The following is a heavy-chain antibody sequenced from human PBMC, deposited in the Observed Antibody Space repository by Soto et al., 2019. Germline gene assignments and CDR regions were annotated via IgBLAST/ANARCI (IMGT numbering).Heavy chain of an antibody. J-gene: IGHJ4*02. CDR3: ARESYSATEGRDGYNLLY. CDR1: GGSISSNNW. V-gene: IGHV4-4*02. CDR2: IHHSGST. Sequence: QVQLQESGPGLVKPSGTLSLTCAVSGGSISSNNWWSWVRQPPGKGLEWIGEIHHSGSTNYNPSLKSRVTTSVDKSKNQFSLSLRSVTAADTAVYYCARESYSATEGRDGYNLLYWGQGTLVTVSS. D-gene: IGHD5-12*01.